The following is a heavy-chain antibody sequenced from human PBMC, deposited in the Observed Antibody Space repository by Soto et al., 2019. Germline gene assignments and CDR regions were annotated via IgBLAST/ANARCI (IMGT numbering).Heavy chain of an antibody. CDR2: IFSSGST. CDR3: AREGSYSAYNFAHGIQLWSFDF. V-gene: IGHV4-4*07. Sequence: XETLCLTCTVAGCSINTFYWRWVRQPAGKGLEWIGRIFSSGSTSFNPSLESRVAMSVDTSKNHFSLNLSSVTAADMAVYYCAREGSYSAYNFAHGIQLWSFDFWGQGDLVTVSS. J-gene: IGHJ4*02. CDR1: GCSINTFY. D-gene: IGHD5-12*01.